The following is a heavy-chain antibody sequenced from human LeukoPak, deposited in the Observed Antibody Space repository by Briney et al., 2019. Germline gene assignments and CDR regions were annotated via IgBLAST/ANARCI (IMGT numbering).Heavy chain of an antibody. D-gene: IGHD3-10*01. CDR3: ARDIGLVYYGSGSSDY. J-gene: IGHJ4*02. Sequence: GGSLRLSCAASGFTFSSYEMNWVRQAPGKGLEWVSYISSSGSTIYYADSVKGRFTISRDNAKNSLYLQMNSLRAEDTAVYYCARDIGLVYYGSGSSDYWGQGTLVTVSS. V-gene: IGHV3-48*03. CDR1: GFTFSSYE. CDR2: ISSSGSTI.